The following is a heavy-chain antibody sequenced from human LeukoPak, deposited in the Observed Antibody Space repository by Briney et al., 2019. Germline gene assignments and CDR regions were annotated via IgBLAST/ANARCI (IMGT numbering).Heavy chain of an antibody. J-gene: IGHJ3*01. CDR3: ARDGADNSGYYFGSL. CDR2: IIPIFGTA. V-gene: IGHV1-2*02. CDR1: GYTFTSYG. D-gene: IGHD3-22*01. Sequence: ASVKVSCKASGYTFTSYGISWVRQAPGQGLEWMGGIIPIFGTANYAQKFQGRVTMTRDTSISTAYMELSRLRSDDTAVYYCARDGADNSGYYFGSLWGQGTVVTVSS.